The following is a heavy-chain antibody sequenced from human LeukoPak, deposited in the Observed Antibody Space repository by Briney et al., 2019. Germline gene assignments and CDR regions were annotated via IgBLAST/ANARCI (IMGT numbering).Heavy chain of an antibody. CDR2: IKQDGSEK. CDR1: GFTFSSYW. V-gene: IGHV3-7*01. J-gene: IGHJ5*02. Sequence: GGSLRLSCAASGFTFSSYWMSWVRQAPGKGLEWVANIKQDGSEKYYVDSVKGRFTISRDNAKNSLYLQMNSLRAEDTAVYYCAREMATIWHWFDPWGLGTLVTVSS. D-gene: IGHD5-24*01. CDR3: AREMATIWHWFDP.